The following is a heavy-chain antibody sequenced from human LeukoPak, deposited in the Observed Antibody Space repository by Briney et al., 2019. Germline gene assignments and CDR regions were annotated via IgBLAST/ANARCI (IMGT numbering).Heavy chain of an antibody. CDR1: GFAFSSQD. CDR3: AKDARRSSGWYFFVH. V-gene: IGHV3-23*01. D-gene: IGHD6-19*01. Sequence: PGGSLRLSCAASGFAFSSQDMGWVRQAPGKGLEWVSAISDSGDRTYYVDSVKGRFTISRDNSKNTLYLQMNSLRADDTAVYYCAKDARRSSGWYFFVHWGQGTLVTVSS. CDR2: ISDSGDRT. J-gene: IGHJ4*02.